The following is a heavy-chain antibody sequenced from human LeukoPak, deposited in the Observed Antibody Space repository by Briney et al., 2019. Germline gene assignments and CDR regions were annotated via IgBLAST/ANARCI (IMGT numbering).Heavy chain of an antibody. V-gene: IGHV4-4*07. CDR2: IYTSGST. CDR3: ARAALLWFGEPLNYYYYYGMDV. CDR1: GGSISSYY. D-gene: IGHD3-10*01. J-gene: IGHJ6*02. Sequence: PSETLSLTCTVSGGSISSYYWSWIRQPAGKGLEWIGRIYTSGSTNYNPSLKSRVTMSVDTSKNQFSLKLSSVTAADTAVYYCARAALLWFGEPLNYYYYYGMDVWGQGTTVTVSS.